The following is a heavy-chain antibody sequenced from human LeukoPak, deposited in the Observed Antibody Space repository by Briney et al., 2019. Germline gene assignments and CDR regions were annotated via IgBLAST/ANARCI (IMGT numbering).Heavy chain of an antibody. Sequence: SETLSLTCTVSGGSISSYYWSWIRQPAGKGLEWIGRIYTSGSTSYNPSLKSRVTMSVDTSKNQFSLKLSSVTAADTAVYYCARAVGSGSFQTYYYYMDVWGKGTTVTISS. CDR2: IYTSGST. V-gene: IGHV4-4*07. J-gene: IGHJ6*03. CDR3: ARAVGSGSFQTYYYYMDV. CDR1: GGSISSYY. D-gene: IGHD3-10*01.